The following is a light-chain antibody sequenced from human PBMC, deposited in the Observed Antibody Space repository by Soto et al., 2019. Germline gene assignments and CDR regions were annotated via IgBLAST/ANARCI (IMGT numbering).Light chain of an antibody. CDR1: QSISND. CDR2: DTS. J-gene: IGKJ3*01. V-gene: IGKV3-15*01. Sequence: EIVMTQSPATLSVSPGERATLSCRASQSISNDLAWYQRKPGQAPRLLIYDTSTRATGIPARFSGSGSGTEFTLTINSLQSEDSAVYYCQQYNNWPPFTFGPGTKVDIK. CDR3: QQYNNWPPFT.